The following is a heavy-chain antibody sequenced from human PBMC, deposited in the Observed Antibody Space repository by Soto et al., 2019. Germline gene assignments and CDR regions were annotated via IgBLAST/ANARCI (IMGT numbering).Heavy chain of an antibody. CDR1: CYSIISGYY. Sequence: AETLALTCAGSCYSIISGYYWGWIRQPPGKGLEWIGSIYHSGSTYYNPSLKSRFTISVDTSKNQFSLKLSSVTAADTAVYYCARTYRSMIVVALYFDYWGKGILVT. D-gene: IGHD3-22*01. CDR3: ARTYRSMIVVALYFDY. CDR2: IYHSGST. V-gene: IGHV4-38-2*01. J-gene: IGHJ4*02.